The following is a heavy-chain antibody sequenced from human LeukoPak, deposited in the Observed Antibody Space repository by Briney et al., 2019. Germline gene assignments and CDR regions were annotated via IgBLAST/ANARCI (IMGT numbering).Heavy chain of an antibody. CDR2: IYYSGST. J-gene: IGHJ5*02. Sequence: PSETLSLTCTVSGGSISSSSYYWGWIRQPPGKGLEWIGSIYYSGSTYYNPSLKSRVTISVDTSKNQFSLKLSSVTAADTAVYYRARSQGHHRVPWFDPWGQGTLVTVSS. V-gene: IGHV4-39*01. D-gene: IGHD1-14*01. CDR3: ARSQGHHRVPWFDP. CDR1: GGSISSSSYY.